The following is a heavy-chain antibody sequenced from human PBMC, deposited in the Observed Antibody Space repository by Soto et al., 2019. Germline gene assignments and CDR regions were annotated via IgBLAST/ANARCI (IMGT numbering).Heavy chain of an antibody. CDR3: ARDCYTNYDIMTGYYHYYGMDV. V-gene: IGHV4-34*01. D-gene: IGHD3-9*01. Sequence: KSSETLSLTCAVYGGSFSGYYWSWIRQPPGKGLEWIGEINHSRSTNYNPSLKSRVTISVDTSKNQFSLKLSSVTAADTAVYYCARDCYTNYDIMTGYYHYYGMDVWGQGTTVTVSS. J-gene: IGHJ6*02. CDR1: GGSFSGYY. CDR2: INHSRST.